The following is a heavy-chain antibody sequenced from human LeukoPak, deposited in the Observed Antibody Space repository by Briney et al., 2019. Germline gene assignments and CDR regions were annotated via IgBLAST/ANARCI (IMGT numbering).Heavy chain of an antibody. CDR1: GFTFSSYS. J-gene: IGHJ4*02. CDR2: ISSSSSYI. CDR3: ARDRSGWPSFDY. D-gene: IGHD6-19*01. Sequence: GGSLRLSCAASGFTFSSYSMNWVRQAPGKGLEWVSSISSSSSYIYYADSVKGRFTISRDNAKDSLYLQMNSLRAEDTAVYYCARDRSGWPSFDYWGQGTLVTVSS. V-gene: IGHV3-21*01.